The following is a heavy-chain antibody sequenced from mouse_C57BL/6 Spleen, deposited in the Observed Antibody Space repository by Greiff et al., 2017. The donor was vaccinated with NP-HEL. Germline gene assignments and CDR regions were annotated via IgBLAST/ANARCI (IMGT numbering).Heavy chain of an antibody. Sequence: VQLQQSGAELVKPGASVKLSCKASGYTFTEYTIHWVKQRPGQGLEWIGWIYPGGGNIKYNEKFKDKATLTADKSSSTVYMELSRRTSEDSAVYFCSRDRDEGGATSYFDYWGQGTTLTVSS. V-gene: IGHV1-62-2*01. D-gene: IGHD1-1*01. J-gene: IGHJ2*01. CDR2: IYPGGGNI. CDR1: GYTFTEYT. CDR3: SRDRDEGGATSYFDY.